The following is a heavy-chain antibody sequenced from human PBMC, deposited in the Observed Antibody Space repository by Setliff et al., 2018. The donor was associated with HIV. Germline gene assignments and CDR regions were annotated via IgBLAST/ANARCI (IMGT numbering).Heavy chain of an antibody. D-gene: IGHD5-12*01. CDR2: IDWDDDK. Sequence: SGPTLVNPTQTLTLTCTFSGFSLSTSGMCVSWIRQPPGKALEWLARIDWDDDKFYSTSLETRLTISKDTSKNQVVLTMTNMDPVDTATYYCARAEMATIVAFDIWGQGTMVTVSS. J-gene: IGHJ3*02. CDR3: ARAEMATIVAFDI. V-gene: IGHV2-70*17. CDR1: GFSLSTSGMC.